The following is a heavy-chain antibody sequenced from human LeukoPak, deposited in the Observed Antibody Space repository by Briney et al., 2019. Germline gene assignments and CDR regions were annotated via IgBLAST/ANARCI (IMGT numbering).Heavy chain of an antibody. Sequence: SGPTLVKPTQTLTLTCTFSGFSLSTRGMCVSWIRQPPGKALEWLARIDWDDDKYYTTSLKTRLTISKDTSKNQVVLTMTNMDPADTATYYCARIQYSSSSASYYFDYWGQGTLVTVSS. V-gene: IGHV2-70*11. CDR1: GFSLSTRGMC. CDR2: IDWDDDK. J-gene: IGHJ4*02. CDR3: ARIQYSSSSASYYFDY. D-gene: IGHD6-6*01.